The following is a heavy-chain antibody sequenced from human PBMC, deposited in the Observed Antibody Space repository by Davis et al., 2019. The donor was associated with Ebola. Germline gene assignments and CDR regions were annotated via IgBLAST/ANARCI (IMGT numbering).Heavy chain of an antibody. CDR2: ISSNGGST. J-gene: IGHJ3*02. V-gene: IGHV3-64D*06. CDR3: VKDIDYGYAFDI. Sequence: GESLKISCSASGFTFSSYAMHWVRQAPGKGLEYVSAISSNGGSTYYADSVKGRFTISRDNSKNTLYLQMSSLRAEDTAVYYCVKDIDYGYAFDIWGQGTTVTVSS. D-gene: IGHD4-17*01. CDR1: GFTFSSYA.